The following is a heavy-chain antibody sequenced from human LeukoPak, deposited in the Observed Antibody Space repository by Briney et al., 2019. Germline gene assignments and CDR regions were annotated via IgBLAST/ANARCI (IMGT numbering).Heavy chain of an antibody. Sequence: SETLSLTCTVSGGSISSYYWSWIRPPPGKGLEWIGYLYYSRSTNYNPSLKSRVTISVDTSKNQFSLKLSSVTAADTAVYYCARLSFSTGIEPPPAPYYYYYMDVWGKGTTVTVSS. J-gene: IGHJ6*03. D-gene: IGHD2/OR15-2a*01. CDR1: GGSISSYY. CDR3: ARLSFSTGIEPPPAPYYYYYMDV. V-gene: IGHV4-59*01. CDR2: LYYSRST.